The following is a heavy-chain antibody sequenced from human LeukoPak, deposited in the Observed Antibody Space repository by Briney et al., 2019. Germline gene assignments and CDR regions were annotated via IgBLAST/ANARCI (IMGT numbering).Heavy chain of an antibody. CDR1: GYSISSGYY. D-gene: IGHD2-15*01. CDR2: IYHSGST. J-gene: IGHJ5*02. Sequence: SETLSLTCTVSGYSISSGYYWGWIRQPPGKGLEWIGSIYHSGSTYYNPSLKSRVTISVDTSKNQFSLKLSSVTAADTAVYDCARDRGVCSGGSCYNNWFDPWGQGTLVTVSS. CDR3: ARDRGVCSGGSCYNNWFDP. V-gene: IGHV4-38-2*02.